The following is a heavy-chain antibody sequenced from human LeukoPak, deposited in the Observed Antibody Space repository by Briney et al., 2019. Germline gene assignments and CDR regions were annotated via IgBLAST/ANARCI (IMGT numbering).Heavy chain of an antibody. CDR1: GFTFDDYA. V-gene: IGHV3-9*03. Sequence: PGGSLRLSCAASGFTFDDYAMHWVRQAPGKGLEWVSGISWNSGSIGYADSVKGRFTISRDNAKNSLYLQMNSLRAEDMALYYCAKDMGADFWSGYQYDAFDIWGQGTMVTVSS. CDR3: AKDMGADFWSGYQYDAFDI. D-gene: IGHD3-3*01. CDR2: ISWNSGSI. J-gene: IGHJ3*02.